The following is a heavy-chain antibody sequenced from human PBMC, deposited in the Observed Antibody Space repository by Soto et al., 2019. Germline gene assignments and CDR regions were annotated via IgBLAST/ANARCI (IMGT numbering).Heavy chain of an antibody. CDR3: ARGFPLWFDP. CDR1: GYTFTSYA. D-gene: IGHD3-3*01. Sequence: QVQLVQSGAEKKKPGASVKVSCKASGYTFTSYAIDWVRQAPGQRLEWMGWINAGNGNTKYSQKFQGRVTITRDTSASTAYMELSSLRSEDTAVYYGARGFPLWFDPWGQGTLVTVSS. CDR2: INAGNGNT. J-gene: IGHJ5*02. V-gene: IGHV1-3*05.